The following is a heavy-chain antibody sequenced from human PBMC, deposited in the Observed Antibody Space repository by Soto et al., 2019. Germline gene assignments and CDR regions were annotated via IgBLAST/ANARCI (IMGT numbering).Heavy chain of an antibody. Sequence: EVQLVESGGGLVKPGGSLRLSCAASGFTFSSYSMNWFRQAPGKGLEWVSSISSSRSYIYYADSVKGRFTISRDNAKNSLDLLMNSLRAEDTAVYYCARDFLPAAIDYWGQGTLVTVSS. D-gene: IGHD2-2*02. CDR2: ISSSRSYI. J-gene: IGHJ4*02. V-gene: IGHV3-21*01. CDR1: GFTFSSYS. CDR3: ARDFLPAAIDY.